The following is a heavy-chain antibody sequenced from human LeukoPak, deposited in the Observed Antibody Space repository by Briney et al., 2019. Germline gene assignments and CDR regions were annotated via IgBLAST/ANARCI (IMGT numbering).Heavy chain of an antibody. J-gene: IGHJ5*02. D-gene: IGHD3-16*01. CDR2: ISAYNGNT. CDR1: GYTFTSYG. Sequence: ASVKVSCKASGYTFTSYGISWVRQAPGQGLEWMGWISAYNGNTNYAQKLQGRVTMTTDTSTSTAYMELRSLRSDDTAVYYCARVEARGSPSSWFDPWGQGTLVTVSS. CDR3: ARVEARGSPSSWFDP. V-gene: IGHV1-18*01.